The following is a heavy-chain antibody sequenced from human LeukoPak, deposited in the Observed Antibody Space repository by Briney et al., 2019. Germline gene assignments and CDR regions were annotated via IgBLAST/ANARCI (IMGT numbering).Heavy chain of an antibody. J-gene: IGHJ3*02. CDR3: ARTSTYYYDSSGYSDAFDI. V-gene: IGHV1-2*02. CDR1: GYTFTGYY. Sequence: ASVKVSCKASGYTFTGYYMHWVRQAPGQGLEWMGWINPNSGGTNYAQKFQGRVTMTRDTSISTAYMELSRLRSDDTAVYYCARTSTYYYDSSGYSDAFDICGQGTMVTVSS. D-gene: IGHD3-22*01. CDR2: INPNSGGT.